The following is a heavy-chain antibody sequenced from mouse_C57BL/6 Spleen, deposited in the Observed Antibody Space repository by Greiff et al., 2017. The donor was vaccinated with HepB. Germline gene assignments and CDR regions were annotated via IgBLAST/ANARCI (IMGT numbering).Heavy chain of an antibody. CDR2: IDPETGGT. Sequence: QVQLQQSGAELVRPGASVTLSCKASGYTFTDYEMHWVKQTPVHGLEWIGAIDPETGGTAYNQKFKGKAILTADKASSTAYMELRSLTSEDSAVYYCTRSDHYDYEGYAMDYWGQGTSVTVSS. V-gene: IGHV1-15*01. D-gene: IGHD2-4*01. CDR3: TRSDHYDYEGYAMDY. J-gene: IGHJ4*01. CDR1: GYTFTDYE.